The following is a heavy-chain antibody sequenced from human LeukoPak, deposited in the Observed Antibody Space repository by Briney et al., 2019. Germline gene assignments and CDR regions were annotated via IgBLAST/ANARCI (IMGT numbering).Heavy chain of an antibody. J-gene: IGHJ4*02. V-gene: IGHV3-23*01. D-gene: IGHD5-18*01. Sequence: HPGGSLRLSCAASGFTFSSYAMSWVRQAPGKGLEWVSGISDSGGSTYYADSVKGRFTISRDNSKNTLYLQMNSLRAEDTAVYYCAKALSQYIYVDYWGQGTLVTVSS. CDR3: AKALSQYIYVDY. CDR1: GFTFSSYA. CDR2: ISDSGGST.